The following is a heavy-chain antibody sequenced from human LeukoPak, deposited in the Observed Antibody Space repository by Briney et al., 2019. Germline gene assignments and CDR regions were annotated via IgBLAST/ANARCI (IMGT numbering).Heavy chain of an antibody. D-gene: IGHD6-19*01. CDR1: GGSISSGSYH. CDR3: ASSSSGTFGY. CDR2: IYTSGST. J-gene: IGHJ4*02. Sequence: SETLSLTCTVSGGSISSGSYHWSWIRQPAGKGLEWIGRIYTSGSTNYNPSLKSRVTISVDTSKNQFSLKLSSVTAADTAVYYCASSSSGTFGYWGQGTLVTVSS. V-gene: IGHV4-61*02.